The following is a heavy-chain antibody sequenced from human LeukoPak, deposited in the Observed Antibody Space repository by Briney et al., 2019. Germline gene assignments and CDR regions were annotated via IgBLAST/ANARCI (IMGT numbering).Heavy chain of an antibody. CDR3: ARTYSSSWYGDWFDP. CDR2: IYHSGST. CDR1: GDSIGSSDFY. V-gene: IGHV4-39*07. Sequence: SETLSLTCSVSGDSIGSSDFYWGWIRQPPGKGLEWIGSIYHSGSTYYNPSLKSRVTISVDTSKNQISLKLGTVTAADTAVYYCARTYSSSWYGDWFDPWGQGTLVTVSS. J-gene: IGHJ5*02. D-gene: IGHD6-13*01.